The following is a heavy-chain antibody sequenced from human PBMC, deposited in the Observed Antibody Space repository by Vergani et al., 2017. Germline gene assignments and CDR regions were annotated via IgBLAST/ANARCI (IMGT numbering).Heavy chain of an antibody. D-gene: IGHD6-13*01. V-gene: IGHV3-30*02. CDR1: GFTFSSYG. CDR2: IRYDGSNK. CDR3: AKPAAGAAAXSLGDYYYYYGMDV. Sequence: QVQLVESGGGVVQPGGSLRLSCAASGFTFSSYGMHWVRQAPGKGLEWVAFIRYDGSNKYYADSVKGRFTISRDNSKNTLYLQMNSLRAEDTAVYYCAKPAAGAAAXSLGDYYYYYGMDVWGQGTTVTVSS. J-gene: IGHJ6*02.